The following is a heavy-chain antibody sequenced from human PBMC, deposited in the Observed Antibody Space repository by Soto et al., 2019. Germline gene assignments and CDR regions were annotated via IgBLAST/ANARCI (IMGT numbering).Heavy chain of an antibody. CDR1: GFSFDNAW. CDR3: TTDLPWSYGALGY. J-gene: IGHJ4*02. D-gene: IGHD1-26*01. V-gene: IGHV3-15*01. CDR2: MKSKTDGGTT. Sequence: EVQLVESGGGLVEPGGSLTLSCTTSGFSFDNAWMTWIRQAPGKGLEWVGRMKSKTDGGTTDNASPVEGRFTISRADSKNILFLHMNSLNIEDTGMYYCTTDLPWSYGALGYWGQGTLVIVSS.